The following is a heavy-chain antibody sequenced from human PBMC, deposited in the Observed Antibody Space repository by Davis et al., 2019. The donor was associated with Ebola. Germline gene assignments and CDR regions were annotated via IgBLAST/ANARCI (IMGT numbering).Heavy chain of an antibody. J-gene: IGHJ4*02. Sequence: MPSETLSLTCAVYGGSFSGYYWSWIRQPPGKGLEWIGEINHSGSTNYNPSLKSRVTISVDTSKNQFSLKLSSVTATDTAVYYCARRGADGYNYYFDYWGPGTLVTVSS. CDR2: INHSGST. CDR3: ARRGADGYNYYFDY. V-gene: IGHV4-34*01. D-gene: IGHD5-24*01. CDR1: GGSFSGYY.